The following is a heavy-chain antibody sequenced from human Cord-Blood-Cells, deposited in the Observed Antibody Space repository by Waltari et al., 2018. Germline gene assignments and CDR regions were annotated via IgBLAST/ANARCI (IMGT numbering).Heavy chain of an antibody. J-gene: IGHJ5*02. CDR1: GYIVSSTRAA. CDR3: AREPVSWGPDWFDP. CDR2: TYYRSKWYN. Sequence: VQLHMSGPGLDKPSPTLSLTCPLSGYIVSSTRAATNWLRQSPSRGLEWLGRTYYRSKWYNDYAVSVKSRLTINPDTSKNQFSLKRNSVTPEDTAVYYCAREPVSWGPDWFDPWGQGTLVTVSS. D-gene: IGHD2-15*01. V-gene: IGHV6-1*01.